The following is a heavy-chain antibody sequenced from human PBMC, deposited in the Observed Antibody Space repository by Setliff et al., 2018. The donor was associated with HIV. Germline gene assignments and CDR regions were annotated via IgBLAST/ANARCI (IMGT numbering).Heavy chain of an antibody. CDR3: GRDRGWDRRYFEY. J-gene: IGHJ4*02. V-gene: IGHV1-18*01. D-gene: IGHD1-26*01. CDR2: INAYNGDT. Sequence: ASVKVSCKASGHTFSDYGISWMRQAPGQGFEWLGWINAYNGDTNYVPKFQGRVTMTRDKSTSTAYMELRSLGSDDTAVYYCGRDRGWDRRYFEYWGQGTLVTVSS. CDR1: GHTFSDYG.